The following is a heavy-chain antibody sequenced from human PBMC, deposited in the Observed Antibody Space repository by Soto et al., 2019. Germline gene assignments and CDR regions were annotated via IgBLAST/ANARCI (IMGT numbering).Heavy chain of an antibody. CDR3: ARGEYSGYGIDYFDY. CDR2: IIPIFGTA. J-gene: IGHJ4*02. CDR1: GGTFSIYA. V-gene: IGHV1-69*13. Sequence: ASVKVSCKASGGTFSIYAISWVLQAPGQGLEWMGGIIPIFGTANYAQKFQGRVTITADESTSTAYMELSSLRSEDTAVYYCARGEYSGYGIDYFDYWGQGTLVTVSS. D-gene: IGHD5-12*01.